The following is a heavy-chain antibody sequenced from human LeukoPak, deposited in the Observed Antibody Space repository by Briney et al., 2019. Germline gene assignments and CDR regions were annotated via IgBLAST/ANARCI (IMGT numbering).Heavy chain of an antibody. Sequence: SETLSLTCSVSGGSISRYYWNWIRQPPGKGLEWIGYIYHSGSTNYNPSLKSRVTISVDTSKNQFSLRLSSVTAADTAMYYCATADFHGGNPFDAFDIRGQGTVVTVSS. CDR1: GGSISRYY. V-gene: IGHV4-59*08. CDR3: ATADFHGGNPFDAFDI. CDR2: IYHSGST. J-gene: IGHJ3*02. D-gene: IGHD4-23*01.